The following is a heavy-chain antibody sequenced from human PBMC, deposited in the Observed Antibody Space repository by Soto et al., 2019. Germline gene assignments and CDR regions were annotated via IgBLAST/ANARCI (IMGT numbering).Heavy chain of an antibody. CDR2: IYYSGST. J-gene: IGHJ5*02. CDR1: GGSISSSRYF. Sequence: PSXTLSLTCTVSGGSISSSRYFWGWIRQPPGKGLEWIGSIYYSGSTYYNPSLKSRVTVSVDTSKNQFSLKLRSVTAADTAAYYCARHPSDFWFDPWGQGTLVTVSS. CDR3: ARHPSDFWFDP. V-gene: IGHV4-39*01. D-gene: IGHD2-21*02.